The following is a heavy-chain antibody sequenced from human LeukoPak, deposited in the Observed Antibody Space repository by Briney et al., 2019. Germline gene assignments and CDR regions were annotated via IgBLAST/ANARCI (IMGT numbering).Heavy chain of an antibody. J-gene: IGHJ6*03. V-gene: IGHV1-18*01. Sequence: ASVKVSCKASGYTFTSYGISWVRQAPGQGLEWMGWISAYNGNTNYAQKLQGRVTMTTDTSTSTAYMELRSLRSDDTAVYYCAVTDYYDSSKYPYYYYYYMDVWGKGTTVTVSS. CDR3: AVTDYYDSSKYPYYYYYYMDV. CDR1: GYTFTSYG. D-gene: IGHD3-22*01. CDR2: ISAYNGNT.